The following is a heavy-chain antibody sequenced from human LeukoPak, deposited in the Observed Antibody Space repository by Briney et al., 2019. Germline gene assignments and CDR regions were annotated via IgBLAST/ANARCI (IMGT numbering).Heavy chain of an antibody. J-gene: IGHJ6*03. CDR1: GYTFTGYY. Sequence: GASVKVSCKASGYTFTGYYIHLVRQAPGQGLEYMGWINPNSGGTNYAQKFQGRVTMTRDTSISTAYMELSRLRSDDTAVYYCARDLYQWLPSTRPRDYYYYMDVWGEGTTVTVSS. V-gene: IGHV1-2*02. CDR2: INPNSGGT. CDR3: ARDLYQWLPSTRPRDYYYYMDV. D-gene: IGHD6-19*01.